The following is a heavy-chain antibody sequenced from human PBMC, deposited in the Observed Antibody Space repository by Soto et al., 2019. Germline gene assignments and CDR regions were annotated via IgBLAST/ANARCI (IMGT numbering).Heavy chain of an antibody. D-gene: IGHD3-3*01. V-gene: IGHV3-23*01. J-gene: IGHJ6*02. CDR3: AKGVRDFWIYYYGMDV. CDR1: VFTFSSYA. CDR2: ISGSGGST. Sequence: GWSLRLSCASSVFTFSSYAMSWVRQAPGKGLEWVSGISGSGGSTYYADSVKGRFTISRDNSKNTLYLQMNSLRAEDTAVYYCAKGVRDFWIYYYGMDVWGQGTTVTVSS.